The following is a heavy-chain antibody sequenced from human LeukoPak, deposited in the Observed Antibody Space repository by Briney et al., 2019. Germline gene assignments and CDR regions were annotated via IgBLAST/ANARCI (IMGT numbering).Heavy chain of an antibody. D-gene: IGHD2-2*02. Sequence: KPSETLSLTCAVYGGSFSGYYWSWIRQPPGKGLEWIGEINHSGSTNYNPSLKSRVTISVDTSKNQFSLKLSSVTAADTAVYYCARDPLYTPLYYYYMDVWGKGTTVIVSS. V-gene: IGHV4-34*01. J-gene: IGHJ6*03. CDR1: GGSFSGYY. CDR3: ARDPLYTPLYYYYMDV. CDR2: INHSGST.